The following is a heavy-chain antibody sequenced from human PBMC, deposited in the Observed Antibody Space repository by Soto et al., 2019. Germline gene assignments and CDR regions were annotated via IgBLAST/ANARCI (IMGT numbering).Heavy chain of an antibody. J-gene: IGHJ4*02. CDR1: GGSISSGDYY. CDR2: IYYSGST. V-gene: IGHV4-30-4*01. D-gene: IGHD6-19*01. Sequence: PSETLSLTCTVSGGSISSGDYYWSWIRQPPGKGLEWIGYIYYSGSTYYNPSLKSRVTISVDTSKNQFSPKLSSVTAADTAVYYCARGEKWLVPNFDYWGQETLVTVSS. CDR3: ARGEKWLVPNFDY.